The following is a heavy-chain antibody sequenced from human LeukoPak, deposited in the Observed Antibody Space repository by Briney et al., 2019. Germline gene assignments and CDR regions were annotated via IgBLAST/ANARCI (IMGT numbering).Heavy chain of an antibody. CDR3: ARALTTLTYEGY. CDR2: ISGSNSYI. D-gene: IGHD1-1*01. J-gene: IGHJ4*02. V-gene: IGHV3-21*01. Sequence: GGSLRLSCAASGFTFSSYTMHWIRQAPGKGLEWVSSISGSNSYIFYADSVKGRLTVSRDNAKDSLYLQMNSLRAEDTAVYYCARALTTLTYEGYWGQGTLVTVSS. CDR1: GFTFSSYT.